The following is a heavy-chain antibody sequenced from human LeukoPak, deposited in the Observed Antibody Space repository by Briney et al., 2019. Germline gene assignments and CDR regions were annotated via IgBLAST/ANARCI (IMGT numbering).Heavy chain of an antibody. J-gene: IGHJ4*02. Sequence: GASVKVSCKASGYSFTSYAMNWVRQAPGQGLEWMGWIIPIFGTANYAQKFQGRVTITADESTSTAYMELSSLRSEDTAVYYCARSPTSTVTPNYFDYWGQGTLVTVSS. D-gene: IGHD4-11*01. CDR1: GYSFTSYA. CDR2: IIPIFGTA. CDR3: ARSPTSTVTPNYFDY. V-gene: IGHV1-69*13.